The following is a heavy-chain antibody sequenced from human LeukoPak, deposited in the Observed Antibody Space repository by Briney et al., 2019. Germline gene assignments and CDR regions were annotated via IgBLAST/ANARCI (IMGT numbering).Heavy chain of an antibody. CDR2: FSGSSGNT. CDR3: AKPARVGAVDY. D-gene: IGHD6-13*01. V-gene: IGHV3-23*01. CDR1: GFTFRSYA. J-gene: IGHJ4*02. Sequence: GVPLRLSCEASGFTFRSYAMSWVRQAPGKGLEWVSAFSGSSGNTHYADLVKGQFNISRDNSKNTLYLQMNSPRAEDTAKYYSAKPARVGAVDYGGQRTLVTVSS.